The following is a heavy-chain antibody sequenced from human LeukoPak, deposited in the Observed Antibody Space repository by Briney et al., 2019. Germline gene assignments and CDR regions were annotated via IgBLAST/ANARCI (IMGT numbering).Heavy chain of an antibody. D-gene: IGHD5-18*01. Sequence: GGSLRLSCAASGLTFSSYSMNWVRQAPGKGLEWVSYISSSSSTIYYADSVKGRFTISRDNAKNSLYLQMNSLRAEDTALYYCAKDGDTAMVYFDYWGQGTLVTVSS. CDR2: ISSSSSTI. CDR1: GLTFSSYS. J-gene: IGHJ4*02. V-gene: IGHV3-48*04. CDR3: AKDGDTAMVYFDY.